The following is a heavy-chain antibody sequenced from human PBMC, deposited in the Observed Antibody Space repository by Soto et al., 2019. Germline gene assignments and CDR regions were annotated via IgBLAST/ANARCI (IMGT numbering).Heavy chain of an antibody. CDR3: ARGFSSGWYGGFDS. Sequence: WGSLRLSCAASGFTFSSYGMHWVRQAPGKGLEWVAVIWYDGSNKYYADSVKGRFTISRDNSKNTLYLQMNSLRAEDTAVYYCARGFSSGWYGGFDSWGQGTLVTVSS. J-gene: IGHJ4*02. CDR2: IWYDGSNK. V-gene: IGHV3-33*01. D-gene: IGHD6-19*01. CDR1: GFTFSSYG.